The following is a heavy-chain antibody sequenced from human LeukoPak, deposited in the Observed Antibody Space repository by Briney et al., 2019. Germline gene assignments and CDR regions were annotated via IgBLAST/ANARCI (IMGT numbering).Heavy chain of an antibody. J-gene: IGHJ4*02. CDR2: ISSSSSTI. D-gene: IGHD1-26*01. V-gene: IGHV3-48*02. Sequence: GGSLRLTCAASGFTFSSYSMNWVRQAPGKGLEWVSYISSSSSTIFYADSVKGRFTISRDNAKNSLYLQMHSLRDEDTAVYYCARAWYSWGYYFDYWGQGTLVTVSS. CDR1: GFTFSSYS. CDR3: ARAWYSWGYYFDY.